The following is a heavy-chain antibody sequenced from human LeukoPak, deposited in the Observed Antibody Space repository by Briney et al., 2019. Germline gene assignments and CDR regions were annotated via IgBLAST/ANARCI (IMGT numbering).Heavy chain of an antibody. V-gene: IGHV1-18*01. CDR2: ISAYNGNT. D-gene: IGHD6-13*01. J-gene: IGHJ4*02. CDR3: ARDAAGTFDY. CDR1: GYTFTSYG. Sequence: ASVKVSCKASGYTFTSYGISLLRHSPGKGLEWMGWISAYNGNTNYAQKLQGRVTMTTDTSTSTAYMELRSLRSDDTAVYYCARDAAGTFDYWGQGTLVTVSS.